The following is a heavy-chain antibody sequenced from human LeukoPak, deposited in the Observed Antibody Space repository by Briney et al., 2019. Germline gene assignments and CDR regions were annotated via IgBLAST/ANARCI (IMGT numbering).Heavy chain of an antibody. Sequence: GGALRLSCASSRFTFTNSDMTWVRQAPGKGLEWVGRIKSKTDGGTTDYAAPVKGRFTVSRDDSKNTLYLQMNSLKTEDTAVYYCTTSIVVVPDATAGYWGQGTLVTVSS. CDR1: RFTFTNSD. D-gene: IGHD2-2*01. CDR3: TTSIVVVPDATAGY. V-gene: IGHV3-15*01. CDR2: IKSKTDGGTT. J-gene: IGHJ4*02.